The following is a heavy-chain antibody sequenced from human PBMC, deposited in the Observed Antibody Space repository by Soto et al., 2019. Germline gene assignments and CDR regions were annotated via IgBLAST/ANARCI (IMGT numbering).Heavy chain of an antibody. J-gene: IGHJ6*02. CDR3: ARRYDFWSGHGTYYASTDIDV. CDR2: INAGNGNT. Sequence: SVEVGCEASGYTFTSYAMHWVRQAPGQRLEWMGWINAGNGNTKYSQKFQGRVTITRDTSASTAYMELSSLRSEDTAVYYCARRYDFWSGHGTYYASTDIDVWAQGTAVPVS. D-gene: IGHD3-3*01. CDR1: GYTFTSYA. V-gene: IGHV1-3*01.